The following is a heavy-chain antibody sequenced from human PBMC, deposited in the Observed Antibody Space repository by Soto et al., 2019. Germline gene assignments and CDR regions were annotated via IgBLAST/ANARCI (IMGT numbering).Heavy chain of an antibody. CDR3: ARLVGGDSEYYFDF. CDR2: IYYSGRT. D-gene: IGHD2-21*02. CDR1: AVSISSGGYY. J-gene: IGHJ4*02. V-gene: IGHV4-31*03. Sequence: SETLSPACTVSAVSISSGGYYWSWIRQHPGKGLEWIGNIYYSGRTYYNPSLKSRVILSVDTSKNHFSLTLRSVTAADSAMYYCARLVGGDSEYYFDFWGQGALVTVSS.